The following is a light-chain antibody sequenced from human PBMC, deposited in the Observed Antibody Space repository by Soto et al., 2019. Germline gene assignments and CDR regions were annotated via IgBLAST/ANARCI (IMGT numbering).Light chain of an antibody. V-gene: IGLV1-51*01. CDR3: GTWDSSLSALWV. CDR1: SSNIGNNY. CDR2: DNN. Sequence: QSVLTQPPSVSAAPGQKVTISCSGSSSNIGNNYVSWYQQLPGTAPKLLIYDNNKRPSGIPDRFSGSKSGTSATLGITGLQTGDEADYYCGTWDSSLSALWVFGGGTMLTVL. J-gene: IGLJ3*02.